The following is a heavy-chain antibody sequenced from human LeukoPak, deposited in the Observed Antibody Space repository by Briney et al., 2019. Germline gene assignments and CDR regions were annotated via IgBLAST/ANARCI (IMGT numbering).Heavy chain of an antibody. D-gene: IGHD5-12*01. J-gene: IGHJ5*02. CDR2: IYYSGST. Sequence: SETLPLTCTVSGVSISSGGYYWSWIRQHPGKGLEWIGYIYYSGSTYYNPSLKSRVTISVDTSKNQFSLELSSVTAADTAVYYCAITTTYKENWFDPWGQGTLVTVSS. CDR3: AITTTYKENWFDP. V-gene: IGHV4-31*03. CDR1: GVSISSGGYY.